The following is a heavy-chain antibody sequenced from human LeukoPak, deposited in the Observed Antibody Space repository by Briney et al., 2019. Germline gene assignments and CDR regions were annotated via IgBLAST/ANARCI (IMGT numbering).Heavy chain of an antibody. CDR3: ASWFTIFGVVTYNWFDP. V-gene: IGHV4-30-4*08. Sequence: PSETLSLTCTVSGGSISSGDYYWSWIRQPPGKGLEWIGYIYYSGSTYYNPSLKSRVTISVDTSKNQFSLKLSSVTAADTAVYYCASWFTIFGVVTYNWFDPWGQGTLVTVSS. CDR1: GGSISSGDYY. J-gene: IGHJ5*02. D-gene: IGHD3-3*01. CDR2: IYYSGST.